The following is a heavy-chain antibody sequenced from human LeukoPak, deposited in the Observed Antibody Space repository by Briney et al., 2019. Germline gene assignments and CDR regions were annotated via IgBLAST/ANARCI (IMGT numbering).Heavy chain of an antibody. CDR3: AKVLPGSCGSISCPFDY. J-gene: IGHJ4*02. D-gene: IGHD2-2*01. CDR2: IGDDGSSK. V-gene: IGHV3-30*02. CDR1: GFTFSIYG. Sequence: GGSLRPSCAASGFTFSIYGMNWVRQAPGKGLEGATKIGDDGSSKFYGESVKGRFIISRDNSKNTLYLQMNSLRAEDTAVYYCAKVLPGSCGSISCPFDYWGQGTLVTVSS.